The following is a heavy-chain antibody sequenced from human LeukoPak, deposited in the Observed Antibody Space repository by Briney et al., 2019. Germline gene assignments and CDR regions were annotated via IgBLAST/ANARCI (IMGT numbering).Heavy chain of an antibody. CDR2: IYTSGST. D-gene: IGHD4-23*01. CDR3: ARDATRVVTPGYMDV. V-gene: IGHV4-4*07. CDR1: GGSISSYY. Sequence: SETLSLTCTVSGGSISSYYWSWIRQPAGKGLEWIGRIYTSGSTNYNPSLKSRVTMSVDTSKNQFSLKLSSVTAADTAVYYCARDATRVVTPGYMDVWGKGTTVTVSS. J-gene: IGHJ6*03.